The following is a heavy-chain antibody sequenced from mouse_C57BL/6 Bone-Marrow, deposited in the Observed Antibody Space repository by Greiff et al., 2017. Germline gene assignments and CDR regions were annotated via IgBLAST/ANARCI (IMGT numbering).Heavy chain of an antibody. CDR3: ARDDYYAMDD. CDR2: IDPSDSYT. J-gene: IGHJ4*01. CDR1: GYTFTSYW. V-gene: IGHV1-50*01. Sequence: QVQLQQPGAELVKPGASVKLSCKASGYTFTSYWMQWVKQRPGQGLEWIGEIDPSDSYTNYNQKFKGKATLTVDTSSSTAYMQLGSLTSEDSAVYYCARDDYYAMDDWGKGTSVTVSS.